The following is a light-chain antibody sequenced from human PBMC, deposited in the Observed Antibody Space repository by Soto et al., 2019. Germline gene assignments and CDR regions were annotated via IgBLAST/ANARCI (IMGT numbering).Light chain of an antibody. CDR3: QKYSSVPV. CDR2: AAS. J-gene: IGKJ3*01. Sequence: DIQMTHSPPSLSASVGDRVTITCRASQGIRNFVAWYQQKPGKAPKLLIYAASTLQSGVPSRFSGSGSGTDFTLTINSLQPEDVATYSCQKYSSVPVFGPGTKVEIK. CDR1: QGIRNF. V-gene: IGKV1-27*01.